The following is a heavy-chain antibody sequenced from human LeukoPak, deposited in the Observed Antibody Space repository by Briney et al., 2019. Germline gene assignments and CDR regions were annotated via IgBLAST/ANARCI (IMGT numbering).Heavy chain of an antibody. D-gene: IGHD1-26*01. V-gene: IGHV3-21*01. CDR1: GFTFSSYS. J-gene: IGHJ4*02. CDR3: ARAGASYFDY. Sequence: RGCLRLSCAAAGFTFSSYSMNWVRQAPGKGLGWVSSISSSSSYIYYADSVKGRFTISRDNAKNSLYLQMNSLRAEDTAVYYCARAGASYFDYWGQGTLVTVSS. CDR2: ISSSSSYI.